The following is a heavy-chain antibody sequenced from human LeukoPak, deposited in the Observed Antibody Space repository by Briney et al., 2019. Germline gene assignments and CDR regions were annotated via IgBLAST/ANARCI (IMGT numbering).Heavy chain of an antibody. Sequence: PGRSLRLSCAASGFTYNICAMHWVRQAPGKGLEWVTTISYDGNNKYYADSVRGRFTISRDNSKNTLYLQMNSLRADDTAVYYCVRGVGLYDSIGYFDYWGPGTLVTVSS. V-gene: IGHV3-30-3*01. CDR3: VRGVGLYDSIGYFDY. CDR1: GFTYNICA. CDR2: ISYDGNNK. J-gene: IGHJ4*02. D-gene: IGHD3-22*01.